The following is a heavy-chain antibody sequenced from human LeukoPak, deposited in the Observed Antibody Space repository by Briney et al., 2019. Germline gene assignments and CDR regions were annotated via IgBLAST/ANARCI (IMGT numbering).Heavy chain of an antibody. CDR2: IYTSGST. D-gene: IGHD1-26*01. V-gene: IGHV4-61*02. J-gene: IGHJ4*02. CDR1: GGSISSGSYY. CDR3: ARTIVGATDY. Sequence: KPSETLSLTCTVSGGSISSGSYYWSWLRQPAGKGLEWIGRIYTSGSTNYNPSLKSRVTISVDTSKNQFSLKLSSVTAADTAVYYCARTIVGATDYWGQGTLVTVSS.